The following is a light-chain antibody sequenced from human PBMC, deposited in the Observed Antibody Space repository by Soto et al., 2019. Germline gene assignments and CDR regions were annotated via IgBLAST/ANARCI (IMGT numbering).Light chain of an antibody. CDR3: QKYNSAPPT. V-gene: IGKV1-27*01. CDR1: QSISSW. Sequence: DIQMTQSPSSLSASVGDRVTITCRASQSISSWLAWYQQKPGKAPNLLIYAASTLQSGVPSRFSGSGSGTDFTLTISSLQPEDVATYYCQKYNSAPPTFGQGTKVDIK. J-gene: IGKJ1*01. CDR2: AAS.